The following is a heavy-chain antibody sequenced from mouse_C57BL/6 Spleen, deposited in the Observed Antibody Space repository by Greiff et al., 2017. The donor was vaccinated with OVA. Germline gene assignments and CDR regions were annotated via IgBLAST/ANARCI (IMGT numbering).Heavy chain of an antibody. CDR1: GYTFTDYY. V-gene: IGHV1-19*01. J-gene: IGHJ2*01. CDR2: IDPYNGGT. D-gene: IGHD1-1*01. CDR3: ATPITTVGRRFDY. Sequence: EVQLQQSGPVLVKPGASVKMSCKASGYTFTDYYMNWVKQSHGKSLEWIGVIDPYNGGTSYNQKFKGKATLTVDKSSSTAYMELNSLTSEDSAVYYCATPITTVGRRFDYWGQGTTLTVSA.